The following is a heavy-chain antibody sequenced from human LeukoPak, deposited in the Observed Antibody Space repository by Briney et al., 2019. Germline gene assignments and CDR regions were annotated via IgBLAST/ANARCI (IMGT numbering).Heavy chain of an antibody. CDR3: ARGPYSSGWYSPLPFGY. V-gene: IGHV3-53*01. CDR2: IYSGGST. CDR1: GFTVSSNY. D-gene: IGHD6-19*01. Sequence: GGSLRLSCAASGFTVSSNYMSWVRQAPGKGLEWVSVIYSGGSTYYADSVKGRFTISRDNSKNTLYLQMNSLRAEDTAVYYCARGPYSSGWYSPLPFGYWGQGTLVTVSS. J-gene: IGHJ4*02.